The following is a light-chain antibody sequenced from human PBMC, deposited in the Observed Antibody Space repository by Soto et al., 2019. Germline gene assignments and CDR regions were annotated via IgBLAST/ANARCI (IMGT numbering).Light chain of an antibody. CDR3: LQYKHSAIT. CDR1: ERIRND. Sequence: DVQMPHPPSSLSASVGDRATITCRASERIRNDLGWYQQKPGKXPKXXIFAASSLQSGVPSRFSGTGSGTAVTLRSLSLEDVEVSTYQGLQYKHSAITFGQGTRLEIK. J-gene: IGKJ5*01. V-gene: IGKV1-17*01. CDR2: AAS.